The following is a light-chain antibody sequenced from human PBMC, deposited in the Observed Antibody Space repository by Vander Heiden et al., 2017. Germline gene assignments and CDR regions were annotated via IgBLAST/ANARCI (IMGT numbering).Light chain of an antibody. CDR3: QQYNNWPPDT. V-gene: IGKV3-15*01. J-gene: IGKJ2*01. CDR1: QLVSSN. Sequence: EIVMTQSPATLSVSPGERATPCCRASQLVSSNLAWYQQKPGQAPRLLIYGAATRATGSPARFSGSGSATEFTLTMFSLQSEDVAVYYCQQYNNWPPDTFGQGTKLEIK. CDR2: GAA.